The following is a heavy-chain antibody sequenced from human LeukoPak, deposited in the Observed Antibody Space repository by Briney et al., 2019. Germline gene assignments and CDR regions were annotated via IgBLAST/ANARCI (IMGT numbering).Heavy chain of an antibody. CDR3: ARLRGVAATGTYDF. CDR1: GYTSTSSS. V-gene: IGHV1-3*04. Sequence: ASGKGSCKASGYTSTSSSLHWVGQAPGQRLEWMGWINTGNGNTDYSKKFQGRVTLPRDTSASTGYMELSSLRSDDTAVYYCARLRGVAATGTYDFWGQGTLVTVSS. CDR2: INTGNGNT. J-gene: IGHJ4*02. D-gene: IGHD6-13*01.